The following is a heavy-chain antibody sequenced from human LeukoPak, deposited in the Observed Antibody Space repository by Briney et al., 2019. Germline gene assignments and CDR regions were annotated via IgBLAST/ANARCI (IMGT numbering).Heavy chain of an antibody. CDR2: VIPVFGTA. D-gene: IGHD3-10*01. CDR3: ARDRTMVRGSSGGY. J-gene: IGHJ4*02. CDR1: GGTFSSYA. Sequence: ASVKVSCKASGGTFSSYAISWVRQAPGQGLEWMGGVIPVFGTANYAQKFQGRVTMTTDTSTSTAYMELRSLRSDDTAVYYCARDRTMVRGSSGGYWGQGTLVTVSS. V-gene: IGHV1-69*05.